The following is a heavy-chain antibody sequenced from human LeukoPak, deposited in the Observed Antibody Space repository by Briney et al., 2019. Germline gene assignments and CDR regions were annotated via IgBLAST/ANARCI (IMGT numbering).Heavy chain of an antibody. D-gene: IGHD2-2*01. V-gene: IGHV1-69*05. CDR2: IVPIFGKT. Sequence: SVKVSCEASGGSFSSNIIGWVRQAPGQGLEWMGGIVPIFGKTKYAQKFQGRVTITTDESSSTAYMELSSLRSDDTAIYYCARGWGIPAPISWFDPWGQGTLVTVSS. J-gene: IGHJ5*02. CDR3: ARGWGIPAPISWFDP. CDR1: GGSFSSNI.